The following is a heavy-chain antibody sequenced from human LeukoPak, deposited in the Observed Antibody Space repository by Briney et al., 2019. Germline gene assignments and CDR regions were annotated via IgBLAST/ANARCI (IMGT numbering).Heavy chain of an antibody. CDR1: GFSFTTYW. Sequence: GGSLRLSCAASGFSFTTYWMGWVRQAPGKGLVWVSRINSDGSSTSDADSVKSRFTISRDNAKNSLYLQMNSLRAEDTAVYYCARDITELERLFDYWGQGTLVTVSS. CDR3: ARDITELERLFDY. V-gene: IGHV3-74*01. D-gene: IGHD1-1*01. CDR2: INSDGSST. J-gene: IGHJ4*02.